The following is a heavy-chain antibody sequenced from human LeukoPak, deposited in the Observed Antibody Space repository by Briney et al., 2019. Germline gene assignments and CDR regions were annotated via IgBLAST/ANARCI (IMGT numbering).Heavy chain of an antibody. J-gene: IGHJ6*02. Sequence: WVSTISGSGGSTYYADSGEGRFTISRHKSKNTLYLQMNSLRAEDTAVYYCANLYYYYGMDVWGQGTTVTVSS. V-gene: IGHV3-23*01. CDR2: ISGSGGST. CDR3: ANLYYYYGMDV.